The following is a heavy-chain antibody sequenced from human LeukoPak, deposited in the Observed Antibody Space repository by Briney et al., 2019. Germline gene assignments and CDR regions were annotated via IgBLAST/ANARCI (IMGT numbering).Heavy chain of an antibody. J-gene: IGHJ4*02. Sequence: PSETLSLTCAVYGGSFSGYYWSWIRQPPGKGLEWIGETNHSGSTNYNPSLKSRVTISVDTSKNQFSLKLSSVTAADTAVYYCARERYDILTGYSYFDYWGQGTLVTVSS. CDR3: ARERYDILTGYSYFDY. V-gene: IGHV4-34*01. D-gene: IGHD3-9*01. CDR1: GGSFSGYY. CDR2: TNHSGST.